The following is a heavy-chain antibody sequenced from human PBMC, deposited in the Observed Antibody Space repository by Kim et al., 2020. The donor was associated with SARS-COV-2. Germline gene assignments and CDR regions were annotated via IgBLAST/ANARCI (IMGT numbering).Heavy chain of an antibody. CDR1: GYTFTSYY. CDR3: ARDQYYDILTGYYLAEFDY. V-gene: IGHV1-46*01. Sequence: ASVKVSCKASGYTFTSYYMHWVRQAPGQGLEWMGIINPSGGSTSYAQKFQGRVTMTRDTSTSTVYMELSSLRSEDTAVYYCARDQYYDILTGYYLAEFDYWAREPWSPSPQ. J-gene: IGHJ4*02. D-gene: IGHD3-9*01. CDR2: INPSGGST.